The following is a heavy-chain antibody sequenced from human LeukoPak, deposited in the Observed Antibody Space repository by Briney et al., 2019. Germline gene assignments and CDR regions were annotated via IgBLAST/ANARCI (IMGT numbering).Heavy chain of an antibody. Sequence: PGESLRLSCAASGFTFTTYWMTWVRQAPGKGLEWVANINQDGSEKYFVDSVKGRFTISRDNAKNSLYLQMNSLRAEDTAVYYCARYRYNWNLIPYYFDYWGQGTLVTVSS. CDR2: INQDGSEK. V-gene: IGHV3-7*01. CDR1: GFTFTTYW. CDR3: ARYRYNWNLIPYYFDY. D-gene: IGHD1-7*01. J-gene: IGHJ4*02.